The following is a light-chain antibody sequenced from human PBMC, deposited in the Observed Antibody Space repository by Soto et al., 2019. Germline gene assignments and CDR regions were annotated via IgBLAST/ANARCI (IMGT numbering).Light chain of an antibody. V-gene: IGKV3-20*01. Sequence: EIVLTQSPGTLSLSPGERATLSCRASQSVTSNYLAWYQQKPGQAPGLLIYGASSRATGIPDRFSGSGSGTEFTLTISRLEPEDFAVYYCQQYGSSPATFGQGIKLEIK. CDR2: GAS. CDR1: QSVTSNY. CDR3: QQYGSSPAT. J-gene: IGKJ2*01.